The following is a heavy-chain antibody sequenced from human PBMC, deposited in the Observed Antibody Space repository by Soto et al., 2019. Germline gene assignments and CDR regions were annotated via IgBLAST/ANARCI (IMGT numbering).Heavy chain of an antibody. D-gene: IGHD6-6*01. CDR3: ALLSSSSSTFDY. CDR1: WFSLSTRGMC. V-gene: IGHV2-70*01. J-gene: IGHJ4*02. CDR2: IDLDDDK. Sequence: GPTLANHPQTLTLTCTFSWFSLSTRGMCVSWIRQPPGKSLEWLALIDLDDDKYYSTSLKTRLTISKDTSKNQVVLTITNMDPVDTATYYCALLSSSSSTFDYWGQGTLVTVSS.